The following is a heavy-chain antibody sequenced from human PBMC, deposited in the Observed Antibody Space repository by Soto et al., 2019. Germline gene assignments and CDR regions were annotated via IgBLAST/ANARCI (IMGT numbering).Heavy chain of an antibody. V-gene: IGHV3-74*01. CDR2: ISSDGSST. J-gene: IGHJ4*02. D-gene: IGHD4-4*01. Sequence: GGSLRLSCAASGFTFNNYWEHWVRQDPGKGLVWVSRISSDGSSTNYADSVKGRFAISRDNAKNTLYLQMNSLRAEDTAVYYCAAMASVNTYEIYWGQGTLVTVSS. CDR3: AAMASVNTYEIY. CDR1: GFTFNNYW.